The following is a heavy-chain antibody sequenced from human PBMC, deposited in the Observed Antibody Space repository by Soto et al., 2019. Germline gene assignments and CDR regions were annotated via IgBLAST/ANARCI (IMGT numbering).Heavy chain of an antibody. CDR3: ARGGLWFGELLNGFDY. J-gene: IGHJ4*02. V-gene: IGHV1-3*01. Sequence: ASVKVSCKASGYTFTSYAMHWVRQAPGQRLEWMGWINAGNGNTKYSQKFQGRVTITRDTSASTAYMELSSLRSEDTAVYYCARGGLWFGELLNGFDYWGQGTLVTVSS. D-gene: IGHD3-10*01. CDR2: INAGNGNT. CDR1: GYTFTSYA.